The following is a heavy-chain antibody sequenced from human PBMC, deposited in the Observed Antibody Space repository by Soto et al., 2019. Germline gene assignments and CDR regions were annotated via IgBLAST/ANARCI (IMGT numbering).Heavy chain of an antibody. CDR2: ISSTSTYI. J-gene: IGHJ6*02. V-gene: IGHV3-21*01. CDR3: ARDILTGRPSYYGMDV. D-gene: IGHD3-9*01. Sequence: PGGSLRLSXAASGFTFSTYSLNWVRQAPGKGLEWVSSISSTSTYIYYADSVKGRVTISRDNAENSLYLQMNSLTAEDTAVYYCARDILTGRPSYYGMDVWGQGTTVTVSS. CDR1: GFTFSTYS.